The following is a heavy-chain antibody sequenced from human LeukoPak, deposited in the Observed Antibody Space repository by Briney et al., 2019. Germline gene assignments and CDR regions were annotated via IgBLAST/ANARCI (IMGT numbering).Heavy chain of an antibody. D-gene: IGHD3-10*01. CDR1: GFTVSTNY. CDR3: ARGFSGSGSYSVY. J-gene: IGHJ4*02. V-gene: IGHV3-53*01. Sequence: GGSLRLSCAASGFTVSTNYMTWVRQAPGKGLEWVSVIYSAGSTYYADSVKGRFTISRDNAKNSLYLQMDSLRAEDTAVYYCARGFSGSGSYSVYWGQGTLVTVSS. CDR2: IYSAGST.